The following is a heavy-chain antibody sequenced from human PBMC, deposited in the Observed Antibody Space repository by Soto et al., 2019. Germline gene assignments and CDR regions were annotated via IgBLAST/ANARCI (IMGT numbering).Heavy chain of an antibody. CDR3: ARGRLVPAVNFDY. CDR1: GGSTSSGGYS. CDR2: IYHSGTS. V-gene: IGHV4-30-2*01. J-gene: IGHJ4*02. Sequence: PSETLSLTCAVSGGSTSSGGYSWSWIRQPPGKGLEWIGYIYHSGTSFYNPSLKSRVTISVDGSKNQFSLKVNSVTAADTAVYYCARGRLVPAVNFDYWGLGTLVTVSS. D-gene: IGHD2-2*01.